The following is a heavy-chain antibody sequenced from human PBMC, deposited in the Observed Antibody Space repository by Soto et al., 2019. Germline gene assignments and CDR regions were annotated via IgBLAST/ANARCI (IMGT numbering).Heavy chain of an antibody. CDR3: AKDWERVAVTEYFQH. V-gene: IGHV3-23*01. Sequence: PGGSLRLSCAASGFPFSIYAMSLVRQAPGKGLEWVSAISVSGGSTYYADSVKGRFTISRDNSKNTLYLQMNSLRAEDTAVYYCAKDWERVAVTEYFQHWGQGRXAPVSS. D-gene: IGHD6-19*01. CDR1: GFPFSIYA. CDR2: ISVSGGST. J-gene: IGHJ1*01.